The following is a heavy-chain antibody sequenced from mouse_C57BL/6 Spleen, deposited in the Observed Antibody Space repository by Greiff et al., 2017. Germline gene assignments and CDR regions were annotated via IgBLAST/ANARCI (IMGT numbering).Heavy chain of an antibody. CDR2: ISSGGSYT. V-gene: IGHV5-6*01. D-gene: IGHD2-3*01. J-gene: IGHJ2*01. Sequence: EVQLVESGGDLVKPGGSLKLSCAASGFTFSSYGMSWVRQTPDKRLEWVATISSGGSYTYYPDSVKGRFTISRDNAKNTLYLQRSSLKSEDTAMYYCARQGDGLDYWGQGTTLTVSS. CDR3: ARQGDGLDY. CDR1: GFTFSSYG.